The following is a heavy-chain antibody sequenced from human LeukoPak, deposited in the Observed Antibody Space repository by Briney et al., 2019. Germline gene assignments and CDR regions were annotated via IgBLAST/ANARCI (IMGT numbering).Heavy chain of an antibody. Sequence: PGGSLRLSCAASGFIFSGSAMHWVRQASGKGPEWVGRIRNKAHNYATAYAASVKGRFTISRDDSKNTAYLQMNRLKSEDTAVYYCARGYRSGTMSPFFDYWGQGTLVTVSS. CDR3: ARGYRSGTMSPFFDY. CDR2: IRNKAHNYAT. J-gene: IGHJ4*02. V-gene: IGHV3-73*01. D-gene: IGHD1-7*01. CDR1: GFIFSGSA.